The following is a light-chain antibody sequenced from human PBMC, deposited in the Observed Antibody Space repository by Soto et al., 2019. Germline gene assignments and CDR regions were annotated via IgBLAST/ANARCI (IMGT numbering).Light chain of an antibody. CDR1: QSVSSN. CDR2: DAS. J-gene: IGKJ4*01. Sequence: IVLTQSPATLSVSPGERATLSCRARQSVSSNLAWYQHKPGQAPRLLIYDASTRATGIPARFSGSGSGTDFTLTISSLQSEDFALYYCQQYNNWPPRVTFGGGTKVEIK. CDR3: QQYNNWPPRVT. V-gene: IGKV3-15*01.